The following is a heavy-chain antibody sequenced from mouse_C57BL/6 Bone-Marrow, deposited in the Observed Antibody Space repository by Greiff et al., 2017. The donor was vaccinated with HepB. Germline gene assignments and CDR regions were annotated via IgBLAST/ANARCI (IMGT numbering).Heavy chain of an antibody. CDR3: TNDYDWFAY. Sequence: VHLVESGGGLVQPGGSMKLSCVASGFTFSNFWMNWVRQSPEKGLEWVAQIRLKSDNYATHYAESVKGRFTISRDDSKSSVYLQMNNLRAEDTGIYYCTNDYDWFAYWGQGTLVTVSA. D-gene: IGHD2-4*01. V-gene: IGHV6-3*01. CDR1: GFTFSNFW. J-gene: IGHJ3*01. CDR2: IRLKSDNYAT.